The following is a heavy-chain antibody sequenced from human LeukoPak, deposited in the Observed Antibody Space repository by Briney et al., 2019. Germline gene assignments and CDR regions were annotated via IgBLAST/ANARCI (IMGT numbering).Heavy chain of an antibody. CDR1: GGSISSYY. J-gene: IGHJ4*02. CDR3: ARGGDGYNYFDY. CDR2: IYYSGST. V-gene: IGHV4-59*01. D-gene: IGHD5-24*01. Sequence: SETLSLTCTVSGGSISSYYWSWIRQPPGKGLEWIGYIYYSGSTNYNPSLKSRVTISVDTSKNQFSLKLSSVSAADTAVYYCARGGDGYNYFDYWGQGTLVTVSS.